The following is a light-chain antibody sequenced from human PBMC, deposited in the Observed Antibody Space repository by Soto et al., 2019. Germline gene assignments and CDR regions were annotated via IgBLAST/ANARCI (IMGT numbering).Light chain of an antibody. J-gene: IGKJ1*01. CDR1: QSLSSY. Sequence: DIQMTQSPSTLSASVGDNITITCRASQSLSSYWAWYQQKPGRAPKLLIFDASSLERGVPSRFSGSGSGTEFRLTISSLQPDDFATYYCQQYKAFGQGTKVDIK. V-gene: IGKV1-5*01. CDR3: QQYKA. CDR2: DAS.